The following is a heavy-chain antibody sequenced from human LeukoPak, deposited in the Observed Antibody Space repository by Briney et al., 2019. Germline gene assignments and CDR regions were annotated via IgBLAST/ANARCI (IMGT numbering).Heavy chain of an antibody. V-gene: IGHV3-21*01. J-gene: IGHJ3*02. Sequence: GGSLRLSCAASGFTFSSYSMNWVRQAPGKGLEWVSSISSSSSYIYYADSLKGRFTISRDNAKNSLYLQMNSLRAEDTAVYYCARDRAGGTYDAFDIWGQGTMVTVSS. CDR3: ARDRAGGTYDAFDI. CDR2: ISSSSSYI. D-gene: IGHD1-1*01. CDR1: GFTFSSYS.